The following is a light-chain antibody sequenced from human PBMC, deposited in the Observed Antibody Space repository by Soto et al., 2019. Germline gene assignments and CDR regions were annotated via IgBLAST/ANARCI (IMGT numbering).Light chain of an antibody. J-gene: IGKJ4*01. Sequence: IVVTHAPGTLSLSPKERATLSCKSSQSVSSSYLAWYQQKPGQAPRLLIYGASNRATGIPDRFSGSGSGTDFTLTISRLEPEDFAVYYCQQYSSSPLTFGGGTKVDIK. CDR2: GAS. CDR3: QQYSSSPLT. CDR1: QSVSSSY. V-gene: IGKV3-20*01.